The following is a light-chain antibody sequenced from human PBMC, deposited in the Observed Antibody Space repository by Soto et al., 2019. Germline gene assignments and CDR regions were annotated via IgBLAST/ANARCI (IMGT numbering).Light chain of an antibody. Sequence: EIVLTQSPGTLSLSPGERATLSCRSSQSVSSSYLAWYQQKPGQAPRLLIYDASSRATGVPERFSGSGSGTDFTLTISRLEPEDFAGYYCQQYGSSPTFGQGTKVEIK. V-gene: IGKV3-20*01. CDR3: QQYGSSPT. CDR1: QSVSSSY. CDR2: DAS. J-gene: IGKJ1*01.